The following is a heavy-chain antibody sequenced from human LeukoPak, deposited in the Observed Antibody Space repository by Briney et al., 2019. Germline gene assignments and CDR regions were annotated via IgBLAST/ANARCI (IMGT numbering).Heavy chain of an antibody. J-gene: IGHJ4*02. V-gene: IGHV5-51*01. CDR1: GYRLDTYW. CDR2: IYPGDSAT. Sequence: GESLKISCKGFGYRLDTYWIGWVRQMPGKGLEWMGIIYPGDSATRYSPSFQGQVTISADKSISTAYPQWSSLKASDTAMYYCARLHSLHYFDFWGQGTLVTVPS. D-gene: IGHD6-13*01. CDR3: ARLHSLHYFDF.